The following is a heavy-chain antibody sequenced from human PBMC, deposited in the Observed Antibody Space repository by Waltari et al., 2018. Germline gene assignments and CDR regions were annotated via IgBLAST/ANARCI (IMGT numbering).Heavy chain of an antibody. D-gene: IGHD6-6*01. CDR1: GFTFSSYA. J-gene: IGHJ3*02. Sequence: QVQLVESGGGVVQPGRSLRLSCAASGFTFSSYAMHWVRQAPGKGLEWVAVISYDGSNKYYADSVKGRFTISRDNSKNTLYLQMNSLRAEDTAVYYCARDFEYSSSSTAFDIWGQGTMVTVSS. CDR2: ISYDGSNK. CDR3: ARDFEYSSSSTAFDI. V-gene: IGHV3-30-3*01.